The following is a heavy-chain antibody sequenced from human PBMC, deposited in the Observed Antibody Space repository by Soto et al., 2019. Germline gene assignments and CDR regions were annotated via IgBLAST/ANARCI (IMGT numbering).Heavy chain of an antibody. V-gene: IGHV1-46*01. CDR3: ARGPKLTDFGDRGYYGMDV. CDR1: GYTFSNYY. J-gene: IGHJ6*02. D-gene: IGHD4-17*01. Sequence: QVHLVQSGAEVKKPGASVTFPCKASGYTFSNYYMHWVRQAPGQGLEWVGIINTSGGGTTYAQNFQGRVTMTRDTSTSTVYMELNSLRSEDTAVYYCARGPKLTDFGDRGYYGMDVWGHGTTVTVSS. CDR2: INTSGGGT.